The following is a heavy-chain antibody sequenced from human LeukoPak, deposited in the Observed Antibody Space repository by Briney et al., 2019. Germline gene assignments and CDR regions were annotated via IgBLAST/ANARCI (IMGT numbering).Heavy chain of an antibody. CDR3: ARDQGYSNI. Sequence: GGSLRLSCVAYGFTFSNYWMSLVRQAPGKGLEWVANIKQDGSEKDYVGSVKGRFTISRDNAKNSLYLQINSPRAEDTAVYYCARDQGYSNIWGQGTLVTVSS. CDR2: IKQDGSEK. D-gene: IGHD6-13*01. CDR1: GFTFSNYW. V-gene: IGHV3-7*01. J-gene: IGHJ4*02.